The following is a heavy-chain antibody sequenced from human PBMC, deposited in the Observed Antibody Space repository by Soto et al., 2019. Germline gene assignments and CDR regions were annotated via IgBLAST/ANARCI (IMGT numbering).Heavy chain of an antibody. CDR3: ARAQGYCISTSCYPACDY. D-gene: IGHD2-2*01. CDR2: IIPIFGTA. CDR1: GGTFSSYA. J-gene: IGHJ4*02. Sequence: QVQLVQSGAEVKKPGSSVKVSCKASGGTFSSYAISWVRQAPGQGLEWMGGIIPIFGTANYAQKFQGRVTITADESTSTAYMELSSLRPEDTAVYYCARAQGYCISTSCYPACDYWGQGTLVTVSS. V-gene: IGHV1-69*12.